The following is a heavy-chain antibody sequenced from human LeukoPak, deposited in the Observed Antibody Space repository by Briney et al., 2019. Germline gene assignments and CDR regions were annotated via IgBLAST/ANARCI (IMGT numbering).Heavy chain of an antibody. CDR3: ARDEWAAMAPTFDY. Sequence: VASVRVSCKASGYTFTSYGISWVRQAPGQGLEWMGWISAYNGNTNYAQKLQGRVTMTTDTSTSTAYMELRSLRSDDTAVYYCARDEWAAMAPTFDYWGQGTLVTVSS. CDR2: ISAYNGNT. V-gene: IGHV1-18*01. CDR1: GYTFTSYG. D-gene: IGHD5-18*01. J-gene: IGHJ4*02.